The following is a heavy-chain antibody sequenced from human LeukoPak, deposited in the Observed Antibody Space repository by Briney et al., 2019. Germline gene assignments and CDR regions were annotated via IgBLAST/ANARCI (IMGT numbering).Heavy chain of an antibody. D-gene: IGHD6-19*01. Sequence: GGSLRLSCAASGFTFSSYGMSWVRQAPGKGLEWVSAISGSGGSTYYADSVKGRFTISRDNSKNTLYLQMNSLRAEDTAVYYCAKVYNSGWSKGVDYWGQGTLVTVSS. V-gene: IGHV3-23*01. CDR2: ISGSGGST. CDR1: GFTFSSYG. CDR3: AKVYNSGWSKGVDY. J-gene: IGHJ4*02.